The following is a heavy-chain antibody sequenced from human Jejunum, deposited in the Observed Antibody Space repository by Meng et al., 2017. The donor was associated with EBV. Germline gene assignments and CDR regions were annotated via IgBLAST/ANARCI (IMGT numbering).Heavy chain of an antibody. J-gene: IGHJ4*02. Sequence: GQLVVSGGVVGQPGMSLRLSCAASGFTFSSYAMQWVRQAPGKGLEWVALISYDGSNKYYADSVKGRFTISRDSSKNTLFLQMNSLRAEDTAVYYCVREIRGYYSAYWGQGALVTVSS. D-gene: IGHD3-3*01. CDR2: ISYDGSNK. CDR1: GFTFSSYA. CDR3: VREIRGYYSAY. V-gene: IGHV3-30-3*01.